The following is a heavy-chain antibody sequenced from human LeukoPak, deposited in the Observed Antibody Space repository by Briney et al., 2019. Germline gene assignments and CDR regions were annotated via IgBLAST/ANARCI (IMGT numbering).Heavy chain of an antibody. CDR2: ISGSSSTI. V-gene: IGHV3-48*01. D-gene: IGHD3-3*01. J-gene: IGHJ5*02. CDR3: AAESITIFGVVIT. CDR1: GFTFNSHS. Sequence: AGGSLRLSCAGAGFTFNSHSMNWVRQAPGKGLEWVSYISGSSSTIYYADSVKGRFTISRDNGKNSLFLQMNSLRAEDTALYFCAAESITIFGVVITWGQGTLVTVSS.